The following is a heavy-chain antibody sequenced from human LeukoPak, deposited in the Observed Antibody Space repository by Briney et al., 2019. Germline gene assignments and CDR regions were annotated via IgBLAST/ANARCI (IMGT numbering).Heavy chain of an antibody. CDR1: GFTFSSYG. D-gene: IGHD3-22*01. V-gene: IGHV3-30*18. CDR3: AKPTMIVVVITGELDY. Sequence: GGSLRLSCAASGFTFSSYGMHWVRQAPGKGLEWVAVMSYDGSNKYYADSVKGRFTISRDNSKNTLYLQMNSLRAEDTAVYYCAKPTMIVVVITGELDYWGQGTLVTVSS. CDR2: MSYDGSNK. J-gene: IGHJ4*02.